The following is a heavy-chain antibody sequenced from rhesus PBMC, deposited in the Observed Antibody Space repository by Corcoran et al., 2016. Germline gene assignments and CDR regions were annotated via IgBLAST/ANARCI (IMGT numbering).Heavy chain of an antibody. D-gene: IGHD6-13*01. V-gene: IGHV1-111*02. Sequence: EVQLVQSGAEVKKPGASVKLSCKASGYTFTDSSLTWVRPAPGKGLEWMGRVDPEDGEAIHAQKFQDRVTITADTSTDTAYMELSSLRSEDTAVYYCATVYSSWSSFDYWGQGVLVTVSS. J-gene: IGHJ4*01. CDR1: GYTFTDSS. CDR2: VDPEDGEA. CDR3: ATVYSSWSSFDY.